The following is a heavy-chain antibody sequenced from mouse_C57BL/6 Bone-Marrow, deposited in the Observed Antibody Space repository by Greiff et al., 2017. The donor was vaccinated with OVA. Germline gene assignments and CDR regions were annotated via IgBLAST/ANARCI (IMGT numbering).Heavy chain of an antibody. CDR1: GYTFTGYW. V-gene: IGHV1-9*01. CDR2: ILPGSGST. Sequence: QVQLQQSGAELMKPGASVKLSCKATGYTFTGYWIEWVKQRPGHGLEWIGEILPGSGSTNSNEKFKGKATFTADTSSNTAYMQLSSLTTEDSAIYYCARGLYYSNSAMDYWGQGTSVTVSS. D-gene: IGHD2-5*01. CDR3: ARGLYYSNSAMDY. J-gene: IGHJ4*01.